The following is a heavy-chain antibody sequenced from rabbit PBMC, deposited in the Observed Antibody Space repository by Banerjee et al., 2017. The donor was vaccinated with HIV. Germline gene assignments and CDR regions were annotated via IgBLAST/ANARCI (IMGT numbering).Heavy chain of an antibody. CDR3: ARDIYWAGLEL. V-gene: IGHV1S45*01. CDR1: GFTLSSYW. D-gene: IGHD1-1*01. Sequence: QEQLEESGGDLVKPEGSLTLTCTASGFTLSSYWICWVRQAPGKGLEWIACIYNGDGSTYYASWVNGRFTISKSSSTTVTLQMTSLTGADTATYFCARDIYWAGLELWGQGTLVSVS. J-gene: IGHJ4*01. CDR2: IYNGDGST.